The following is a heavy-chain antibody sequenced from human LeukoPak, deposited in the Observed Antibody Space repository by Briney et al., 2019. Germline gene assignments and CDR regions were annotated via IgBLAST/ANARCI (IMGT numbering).Heavy chain of an antibody. CDR3: ARDPVLTGYGAFDI. V-gene: IGHV3-21*01. CDR2: ISSSGSYI. Sequence: GGSLRLSCAASGFTFSSYSMNWVRQAPGKGLEWVSPISSSGSYIYYADSVNGRFTISRDNAKNSLYLQMNSLRAEDTAVYYCARDPVLTGYGAFDIWGQGTMVTVSS. CDR1: GFTFSSYS. D-gene: IGHD3-9*01. J-gene: IGHJ3*02.